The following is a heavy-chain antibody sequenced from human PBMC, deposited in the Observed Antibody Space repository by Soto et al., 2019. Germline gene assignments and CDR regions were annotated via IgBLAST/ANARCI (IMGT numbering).Heavy chain of an antibody. CDR1: GGSIRRRGYY. CDR3: AASGGPEGDWFDP. Sequence: TLSLTCTVTGGSIRRRGYYWSWIRQRPGEGLEWIGFVYYRGTTDYNPSLRSRLTISADTSRNQFYLDVTSVTVADTAVYYCAASGGPEGDWFDPWGQGILVTVSS. CDR2: VYYRGTT. J-gene: IGHJ5*02. D-gene: IGHD2-8*02. V-gene: IGHV4-31*03.